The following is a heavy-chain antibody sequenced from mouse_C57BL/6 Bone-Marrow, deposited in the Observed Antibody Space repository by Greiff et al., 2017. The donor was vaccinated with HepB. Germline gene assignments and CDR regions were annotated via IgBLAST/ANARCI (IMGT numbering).Heavy chain of an antibody. V-gene: IGHV10-1*01. J-gene: IGHJ3*01. CDR3: VRRPFPF. Sequence: EAGGGLVQPKGSLKLSCAASGFSFNTYAMNWVRQAPGKGLEWVARIRSKSNNYATYYADSVKDRFTISRDDSESMLYLQMNNLKTEDTAIYYSVRRPFPFWGQGTLVTVSA. CDR1: GFSFNTYA. CDR2: IRSKSNNYAT.